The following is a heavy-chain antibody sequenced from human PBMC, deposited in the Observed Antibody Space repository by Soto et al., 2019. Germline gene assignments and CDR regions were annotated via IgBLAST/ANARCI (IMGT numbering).Heavy chain of an antibody. V-gene: IGHV3-11*01. J-gene: IGHJ5*02. CDR1: GFTFSDYY. CDR3: ARYCSGGSCYYNNWFDP. Sequence: GGSLRLSCAASGFTFSDYYMSWIRQAPGKGLEWVSYISSSGSTIYYADSVKGRFTISRDNAKNSLYLQMNSLRAEDTAVYYCARYCSGGSCYYNNWFDPWGQGTLVTVSS. CDR2: ISSSGSTI. D-gene: IGHD2-15*01.